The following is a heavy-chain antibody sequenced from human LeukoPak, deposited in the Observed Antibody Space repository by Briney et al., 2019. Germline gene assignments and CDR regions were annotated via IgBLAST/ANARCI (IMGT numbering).Heavy chain of an antibody. CDR1: GFSFRSYG. CDR3: XXXXXXXXXXIXXGXFDI. CDR2: ISYHGSDK. V-gene: IGHV3-30*03. Sequence: SLXXXCXASGFSFRSYGMHWVRQAPGTGLEWVALISYHGSDKYSADSVKGRFTISRDNSKNTVYLQMNSMRVEDTAMYYXXXXXXXXXXXIXXGXFDIWGXGXMVTVSS. J-gene: IGHJ3*02.